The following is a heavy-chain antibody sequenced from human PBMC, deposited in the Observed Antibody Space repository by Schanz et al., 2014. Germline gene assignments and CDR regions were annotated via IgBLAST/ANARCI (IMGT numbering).Heavy chain of an antibody. Sequence: QVHLVESGGGVVQPGRSLRLSCAASGFTFSRYGMHWVRQAPGKGLEWVAVISYDGVNTYYADSVKGRFTISRDNSKNTLYLQMNSLRGEDTAVYYCASPALVQGLMPEYYFDYWRQGTLVTVSS. CDR2: ISYDGVNT. CDR3: ASPALVQGLMPEYYFDY. V-gene: IGHV3-30-3*01. J-gene: IGHJ4*02. CDR1: GFTFSRYG. D-gene: IGHD3-10*01.